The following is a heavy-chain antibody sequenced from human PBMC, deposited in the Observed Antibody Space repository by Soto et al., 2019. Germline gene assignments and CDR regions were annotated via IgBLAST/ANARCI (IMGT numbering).Heavy chain of an antibody. CDR3: ARESEDLTSNFDY. J-gene: IGHJ4*02. V-gene: IGHV3-21*06. Sequence: PGGSLRLSCAASGFTFSRYSMNWVRQAPGKGLEWVSSISSTTNYIYYGDSMKGRFTISRDNAKNSLYLEMNSLRAEDTAVYYCARESEDLTSNFDYWGQGTLVTVSS. CDR2: ISSTTNYI. CDR1: GFTFSRYS.